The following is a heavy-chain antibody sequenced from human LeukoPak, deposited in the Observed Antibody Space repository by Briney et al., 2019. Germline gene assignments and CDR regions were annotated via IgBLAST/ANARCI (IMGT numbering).Heavy chain of an antibody. J-gene: IGHJ6*03. V-gene: IGHV4-4*02. D-gene: IGHD3-3*01. CDR1: GGSISSSNW. Sequence: TSSETLSLTCAVSGGSISSSNWWSWVRQPPGKGLEWIGEIYHSGSTNYNPSLKSRVTISVDTSKNQFSLKLSSVTAADTAVYYCARLQTIWSGYSHYYYYYYMDVWGKGTTVTVSS. CDR2: IYHSGST. CDR3: ARLQTIWSGYSHYYYYYYMDV.